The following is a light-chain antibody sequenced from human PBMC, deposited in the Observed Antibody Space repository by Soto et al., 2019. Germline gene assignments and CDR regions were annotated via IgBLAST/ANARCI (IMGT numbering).Light chain of an antibody. CDR1: QSINSW. CDR3: QQYNSYWT. J-gene: IGKJ1*01. Sequence: DIQMTQSPSTLSASLGDRVTITCRASQSINSWLAWYQKRPGKAPKLLIYDASSLESGVPSRFSGSGSGAEFTLTINSLQPDDFAIYYCQQYNSYWTFGQGTKVDIK. CDR2: DAS. V-gene: IGKV1-5*01.